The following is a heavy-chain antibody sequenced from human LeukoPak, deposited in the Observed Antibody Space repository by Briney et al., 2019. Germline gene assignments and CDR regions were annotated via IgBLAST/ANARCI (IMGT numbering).Heavy chain of an antibody. D-gene: IGHD1-26*01. CDR1: GFTFSCYA. Sequence: PGGSLRLSCAASGFTFSCYAMHWVRQAPGKGLEWVAVISYDGSNKYYADSVKGRFTISRDNSKNTLYLQMNSLRAEDTAVYYCARDQRTGRWEPQSSIYYYYYYGMDVWGQGTTVTVSS. CDR3: ARDQRTGRWEPQSSIYYYYYYGMDV. CDR2: ISYDGSNK. V-gene: IGHV3-30*04. J-gene: IGHJ6*02.